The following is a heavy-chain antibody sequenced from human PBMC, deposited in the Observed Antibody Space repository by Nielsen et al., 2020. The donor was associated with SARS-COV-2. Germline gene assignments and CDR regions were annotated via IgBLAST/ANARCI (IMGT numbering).Heavy chain of an antibody. CDR2: IASNGGST. Sequence: GESLKISCSASGFPFSNYAMHWVRQAPGKGLEFVATIASNGGSTYYADSMKGRFTISRDNSKSSLYLQMNSLRTEDTALYYCIYNPPPWDTFRLFDAFDLWGRGTMVTVSS. J-gene: IGHJ3*01. CDR1: GFPFSNYA. CDR3: IYNPPPWDTFRLFDAFDL. V-gene: IGHV3-64*04. D-gene: IGHD1-1*01.